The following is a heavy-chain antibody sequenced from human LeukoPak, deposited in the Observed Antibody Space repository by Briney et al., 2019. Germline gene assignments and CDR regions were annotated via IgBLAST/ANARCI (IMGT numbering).Heavy chain of an antibody. D-gene: IGHD5-18*01. J-gene: IGHJ4*02. CDR3: ARDEDTAMEGSSDY. CDR1: GFTFSSYA. V-gene: IGHV3-30*09. Sequence: GRSLRLSCEASGFTFSSYAMHWVRQAPGKGLEWVAVILYDGSNKYYADSVKGRFAISRDNSKNTLYLQMNSLRAEDTAVYYCARDEDTAMEGSSDYWGQGTLVTVSS. CDR2: ILYDGSNK.